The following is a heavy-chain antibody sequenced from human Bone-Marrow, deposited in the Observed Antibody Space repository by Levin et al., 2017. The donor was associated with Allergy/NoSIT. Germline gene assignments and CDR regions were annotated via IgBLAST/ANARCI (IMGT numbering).Heavy chain of an antibody. CDR2: INHSGST. CDR3: ARGAREQQLRDHYNWFDP. D-gene: IGHD6-13*01. Sequence: SETLSLTCAVYGGSFSGYYWSWIRQPPGKGLEWIGEINHSGSTNYNPSLKSRVTISVDTSKNQFSLKLSSVTAADTAVYYCARGAREQQLRDHYNWFDPWGQGTLVTVSS. V-gene: IGHV4-34*01. J-gene: IGHJ5*02. CDR1: GGSFSGYY.